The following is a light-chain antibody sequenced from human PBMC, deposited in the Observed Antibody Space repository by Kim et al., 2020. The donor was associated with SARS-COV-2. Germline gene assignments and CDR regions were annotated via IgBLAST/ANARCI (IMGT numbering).Light chain of an antibody. J-gene: IGLJ2*01. CDR2: DNN. V-gene: IGLV1-44*01. Sequence: GQRVTSSCSGSSSNIGSNTVNWYQKVPETAPKLLIYDNNQRPSGVPDRLSGCKSATSASLAISGLQYEDEADYYCAAWDDSLNGVVFGGGTQLTVL. CDR1: SSNIGSNT. CDR3: AAWDDSLNGVV.